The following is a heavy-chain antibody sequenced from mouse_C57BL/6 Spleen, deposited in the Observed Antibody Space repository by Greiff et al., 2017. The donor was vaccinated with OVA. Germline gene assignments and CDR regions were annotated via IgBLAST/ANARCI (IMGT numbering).Heavy chain of an antibody. CDR2: IYPGSGST. D-gene: IGHD4-1*01. CDR3: ARTGLFDY. CDR1: GYTFTSYW. J-gene: IGHJ2*01. Sequence: QVQLQQPGAELVKPGASVKMSCKASGYTFTSYWITWVKQRPGQGLEWIGDIYPGSGSTNYNEKFKSKATLTLDTSSSTAYMQLSSLTSEDSAVYYCARTGLFDYWGQGTTLTVSS. V-gene: IGHV1-55*01.